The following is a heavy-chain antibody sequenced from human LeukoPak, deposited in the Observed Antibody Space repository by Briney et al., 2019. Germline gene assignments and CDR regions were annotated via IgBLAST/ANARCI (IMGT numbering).Heavy chain of an antibody. V-gene: IGHV1-18*01. CDR3: ASREAPSSSREVNFDY. J-gene: IGHJ4*02. D-gene: IGHD6-6*01. CDR1: GYTFTSYG. CDR2: ISAYNGNT. Sequence: APVKVSCKASGYTFTSYGISWVRQAPGQGLEWMGWISAYNGNTNYAQKLQGRVTMTTDTSTSTAYMELRSLRSDDTAVYYCASREAPSSSREVNFDYWGQGTLVTVSS.